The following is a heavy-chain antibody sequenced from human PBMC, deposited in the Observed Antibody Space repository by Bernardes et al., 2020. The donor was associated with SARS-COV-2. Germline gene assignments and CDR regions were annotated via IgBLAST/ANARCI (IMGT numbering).Heavy chain of an antibody. Sequence: GGSLRLSCAASGFTFSSYSMNWVRQAPGKGLEWVSSISSSSSYIYYADSVKGRFTISRDNAKNSLYLQMNSLRAEDTAVYYCARGPHYDFWSGYKPNNWFDPWGQGTLVTVSS. J-gene: IGHJ5*02. D-gene: IGHD3-3*01. CDR3: ARGPHYDFWSGYKPNNWFDP. CDR1: GFTFSSYS. V-gene: IGHV3-21*01. CDR2: ISSSSSYI.